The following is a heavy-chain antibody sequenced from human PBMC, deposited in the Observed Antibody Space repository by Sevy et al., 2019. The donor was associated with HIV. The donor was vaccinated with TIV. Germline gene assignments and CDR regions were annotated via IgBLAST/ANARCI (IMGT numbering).Heavy chain of an antibody. CDR3: TTEPYDSSGYYQTVDY. J-gene: IGHJ4*02. Sequence: GGSLRLSCAASGFTLSNAWMSWVRQAPGKGLEWVGRIKSKTDGWTTDYAAPVKGRFTISRDDSKNTLYLQMNSLKTEDTAVYYCTTEPYDSSGYYQTVDYWGQGTLVTVSS. CDR2: IKSKTDGWTT. D-gene: IGHD3-22*01. V-gene: IGHV3-15*01. CDR1: GFTLSNAW.